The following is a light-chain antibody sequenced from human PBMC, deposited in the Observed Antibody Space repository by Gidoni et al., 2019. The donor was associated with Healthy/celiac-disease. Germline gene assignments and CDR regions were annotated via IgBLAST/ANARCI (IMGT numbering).Light chain of an antibody. V-gene: IGKV3-11*01. CDR2: DAS. Sequence: EIVLTQSPATLSLSPGERATLSFRASQSVSSYLAWSQQKPGQAPRLLIDDASNRATGIPARFSGSGSGTDFTLTISSLEPEDFAVYYCQQSSNWPWTFGQGTKVEIK. J-gene: IGKJ1*01. CDR1: QSVSSY. CDR3: QQSSNWPWT.